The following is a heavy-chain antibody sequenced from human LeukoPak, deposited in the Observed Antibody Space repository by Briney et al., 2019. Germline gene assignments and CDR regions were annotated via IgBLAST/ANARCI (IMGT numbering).Heavy chain of an antibody. V-gene: IGHV4-39*01. CDR1: GDSISSGSYY. Sequence: KPSQTLSLTCTVSGDSISSGSYYWGWIRQPPRKGLEWIGSMFYTGSTYYNPSLKSRVTISGDTSKNQFFLNLKSVTASDTAVYYCATISRNEGSYVITGPTRDVWGNGTTVTVSS. D-gene: IGHD1-20*01. CDR3: ATISRNEGSYVITGPTRDV. J-gene: IGHJ6*04. CDR2: MFYTGST.